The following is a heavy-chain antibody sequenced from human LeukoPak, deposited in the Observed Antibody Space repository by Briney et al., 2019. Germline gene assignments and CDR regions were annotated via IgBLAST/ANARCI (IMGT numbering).Heavy chain of an antibody. CDR1: GFTFSRYS. Sequence: GGSLRLSCVVSGFTFSRYSMNWVRQAPGKGLEWVSSISSSGTYIYYADSVKGRFTISRDNSKNTLYLQMNSLRAGDTAVYYCAKDLPVAGRVLGAFDIWGQGTMVTVSS. D-gene: IGHD6-19*01. V-gene: IGHV3-21*01. CDR3: AKDLPVAGRVLGAFDI. J-gene: IGHJ3*02. CDR2: ISSSGTYI.